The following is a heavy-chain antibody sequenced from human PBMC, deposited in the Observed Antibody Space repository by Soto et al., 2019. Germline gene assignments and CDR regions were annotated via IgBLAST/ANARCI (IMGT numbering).Heavy chain of an antibody. CDR1: GFSFDDYA. V-gene: IGHV3-9*01. CDR3: AKDLHYDYIWGSPDY. D-gene: IGHD3-16*01. CDR2: ISWNSGSI. Sequence: EVQLVESGGGLVQPGRSLRLSCAASGFSFDDYAMHWVRQAPGKGLEWVSGISWNSGSIGYADSVKGRFTISRDNAKSTLYLQMNSLRAEDTALYYCAKDLHYDYIWGSPDYWGQGTLVTVSS. J-gene: IGHJ4*02.